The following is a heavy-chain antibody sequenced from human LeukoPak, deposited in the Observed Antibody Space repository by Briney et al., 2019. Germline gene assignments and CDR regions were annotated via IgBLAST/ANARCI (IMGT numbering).Heavy chain of an antibody. CDR2: ISSSSSYI. D-gene: IGHD5-18*01. CDR1: GFTFSSDS. V-gene: IGHV3-21*01. J-gene: IGHJ4*02. CDR3: ARDALGSAMVIDH. Sequence: GGALRLSCAASGFTFSSDSMNWVRQAQGKGVKGVSSISSSSSYIYYADSVKGRFTISRDNSKNTLYLQMNSLRAEDTAVYYCARDALGSAMVIDHWGQGTLVTVSS.